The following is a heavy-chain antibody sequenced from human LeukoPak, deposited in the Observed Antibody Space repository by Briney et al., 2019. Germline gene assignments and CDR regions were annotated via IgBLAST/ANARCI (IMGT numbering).Heavy chain of an antibody. CDR2: ISGSGGST. V-gene: IGHV3-23*01. D-gene: IGHD4-11*01. Sequence: GGSLRLSCAASGFTVSSNYMSWVRQAPGKGLEWVSAISGSGGSTYYADSVKGRFTISRDNSKNTLYLQMNSLRAEDTAVYYCAKAYPDYTEIDYWGQGTLVTVSS. CDR3: AKAYPDYTEIDY. CDR1: GFTVSSNY. J-gene: IGHJ4*02.